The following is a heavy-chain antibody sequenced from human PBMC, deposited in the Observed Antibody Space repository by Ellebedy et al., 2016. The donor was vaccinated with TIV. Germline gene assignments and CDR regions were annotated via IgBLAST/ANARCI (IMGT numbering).Heavy chain of an antibody. Sequence: GGSLRLSCAASGFTFSSYWMHWVRQAPGKGLEWVAVIWYDGSNKYYADSVKGRFTISRDNSKNTLYLQMNSLRAEDTAVYYCARDGTRPLWFGALGDYWGQGTLVTVSS. CDR3: ARDGTRPLWFGALGDY. CDR2: IWYDGSNK. J-gene: IGHJ4*02. D-gene: IGHD3-10*01. V-gene: IGHV3-30-3*01. CDR1: GFTFSSYW.